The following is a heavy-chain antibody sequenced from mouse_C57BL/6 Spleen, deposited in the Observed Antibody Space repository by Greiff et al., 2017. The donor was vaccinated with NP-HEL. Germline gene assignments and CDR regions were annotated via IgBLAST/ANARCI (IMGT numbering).Heavy chain of an antibody. V-gene: IGHV1-15*01. J-gene: IGHJ2*01. CDR3: TRGRAYGNYFDY. D-gene: IGHD2-1*01. Sequence: VQLQESGAELVRPGASVTLSCKASGYTFTDYEMHWVKQTPVHGLEWIGAIDPETGGTAYNQKFKGKAILTADKSSSTAYMELRSLTSEDSAVYYCTRGRAYGNYFDYWGQGTTLTVSS. CDR1: GYTFTDYE. CDR2: IDPETGGT.